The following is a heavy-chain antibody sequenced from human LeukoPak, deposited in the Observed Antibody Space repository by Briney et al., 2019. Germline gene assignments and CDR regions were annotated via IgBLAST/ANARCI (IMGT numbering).Heavy chain of an antibody. CDR1: GFTFSSYG. V-gene: IGHV3-33*01. Sequence: QPGGSLRLSCAASGFTFSSYGMHWVRQAPGKGLGGVGVIWYDGSNKYYADSVKGRFTISRDNSKNTLYLQMNSLRAEDTAVYYCARDADYGDYLSFMDVWGQGTTVTVSS. J-gene: IGHJ6*02. D-gene: IGHD4-17*01. CDR3: ARDADYGDYLSFMDV. CDR2: IWYDGSNK.